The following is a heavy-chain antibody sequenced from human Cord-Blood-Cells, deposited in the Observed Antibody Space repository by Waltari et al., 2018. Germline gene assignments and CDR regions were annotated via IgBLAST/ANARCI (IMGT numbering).Heavy chain of an antibody. CDR3: ARVGSRGGYGGWFDP. J-gene: IGHJ5*02. CDR1: GGSISSSNW. D-gene: IGHD6-13*01. Sequence: QVQLQESGPGLVKPSGTLSFTCAVSGGSISSSNWWSWVRQPPGKGLEWIGEIYHSGSTNYNPSLKGRVTISVDKSKTQFSLKLSSVTAADTAVYYCARVGSRGGYGGWFDPWGQGTLVTVSS. CDR2: IYHSGST. V-gene: IGHV4-4*02.